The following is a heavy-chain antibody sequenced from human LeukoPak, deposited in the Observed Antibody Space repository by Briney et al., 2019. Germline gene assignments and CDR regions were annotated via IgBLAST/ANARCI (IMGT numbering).Heavy chain of an antibody. J-gene: IGHJ4*02. Sequence: GGSLRLSCATSGFAFSSSGMHWVRQAPGKGLDWVAVIWYDGSNEYYADSVKGRFTISRDNSKNTLYLQMNSLRAEDTAVYYCAKDYGWNAIVRATAGFDFWGQGTLVTVSS. V-gene: IGHV3-30*02. CDR1: GFAFSSSG. CDR3: AKDYGWNAIVRATAGFDF. D-gene: IGHD1-26*01. CDR2: IWYDGSNE.